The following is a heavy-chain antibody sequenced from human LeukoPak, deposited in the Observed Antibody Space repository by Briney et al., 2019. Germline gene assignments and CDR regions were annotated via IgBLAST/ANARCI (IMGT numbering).Heavy chain of an antibody. V-gene: IGHV4-59*01. CDR3: ARELCGGDCYYYYYYGMDV. Sequence: SETLSLTCTVSGDSISSYYWSWIRQPPGKGLEWIGYIYYSGSTNYNPSLKSRVTISVDTSKNQFSLKLSSVTAADTAVYYCARELCGGDCYYYYYYGMDVWGQGTTVTVSS. J-gene: IGHJ6*02. CDR1: GDSISSYY. D-gene: IGHD2-21*02. CDR2: IYYSGST.